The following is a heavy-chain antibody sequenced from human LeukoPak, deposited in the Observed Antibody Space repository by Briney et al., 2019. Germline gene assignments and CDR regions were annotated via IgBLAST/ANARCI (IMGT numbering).Heavy chain of an antibody. Sequence: GGSLRLSCAASGFTFSSYSMNWVRQAPGKGLEWVSSISGGGAGTYYADSVRGRFTISRDNSKNTLYLQMDSLRAEDTALYYCAKDFVRYNIQFDYWGQGALVTVSS. CDR1: GFTFSSYS. CDR2: ISGGGAGT. J-gene: IGHJ4*02. V-gene: IGHV3-23*01. CDR3: AKDFVRYNIQFDY. D-gene: IGHD1-14*01.